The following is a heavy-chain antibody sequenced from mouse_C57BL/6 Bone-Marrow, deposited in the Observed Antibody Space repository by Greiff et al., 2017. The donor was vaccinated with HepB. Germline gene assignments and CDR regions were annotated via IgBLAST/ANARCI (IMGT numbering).Heavy chain of an antibody. J-gene: IGHJ3*01. CDR2: ISGGGGNT. V-gene: IGHV5-9*01. D-gene: IGHD2-5*01. CDR3: ARRYYSNSWFAY. CDR1: GFTFSSYT. Sequence: DVMLVESGGGLVKPGGSLKLSCAASGFTFSSYTMSWVRQTPEKRLEWVATISGGGGNTYYPDSVKGRFTISRDNAKNTLYLQMSSLRSEDTALYYCARRYYSNSWFAYWGQGTLVTVSA.